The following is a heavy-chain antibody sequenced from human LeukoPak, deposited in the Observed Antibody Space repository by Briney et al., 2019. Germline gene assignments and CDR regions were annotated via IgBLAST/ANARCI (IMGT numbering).Heavy chain of an antibody. CDR3: ARDGLYYDILTGYNNYFDY. V-gene: IGHV4-38-2*02. D-gene: IGHD3-9*01. Sequence: PSETLSLTCTVSGYSISSGYYWGWIRQPPGKGLEWIGSIYHSGSTYYNPSLKSAVTISGDTSKYQFSLKLSSVTAADTAVYYCARDGLYYDILTGYNNYFDYWGQGTLVTVSS. J-gene: IGHJ4*02. CDR1: GYSISSGYY. CDR2: IYHSGST.